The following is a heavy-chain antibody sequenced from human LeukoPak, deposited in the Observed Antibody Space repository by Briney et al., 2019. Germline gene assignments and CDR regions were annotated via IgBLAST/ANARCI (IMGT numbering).Heavy chain of an antibody. V-gene: IGHV1-69*05. Sequence: SVKVSCKASGGTFSSYAISWVRRAPGQGLEWMGGIIPIFGTANYARKFQGRVTITTDESTSTAYMELSSLRSEDTAVYYCARARRYGDYSLTGWGQGTLVTVSS. CDR1: GGTFSSYA. J-gene: IGHJ4*02. D-gene: IGHD4-17*01. CDR2: IIPIFGTA. CDR3: ARARRYGDYSLTG.